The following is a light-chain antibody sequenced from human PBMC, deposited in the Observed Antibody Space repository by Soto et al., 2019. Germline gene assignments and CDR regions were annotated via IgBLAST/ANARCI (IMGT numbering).Light chain of an antibody. V-gene: IGLV8-61*01. CDR1: SGSVSTSSY. J-gene: IGLJ1*01. CDR3: CSHAGDNTYV. Sequence: QTVVTQEPSFSVSPGGTVTLTCGLHSGSVSTSSYPSWYQQTPGQTPRTLIYSTSNRSSGVPDRFSGSKSGNTASLTVSGLQAEDEADYFCCSHAGDNTYVFGTGTKVTVL. CDR2: STS.